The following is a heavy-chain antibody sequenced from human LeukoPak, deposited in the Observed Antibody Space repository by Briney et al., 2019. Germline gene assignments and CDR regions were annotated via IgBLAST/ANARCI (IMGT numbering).Heavy chain of an antibody. CDR1: GYTFTSYG. D-gene: IGHD2-2*02. Sequence: ASVKVSCKASGYTFTSYGISWVRQAPGQGLEWMGRISAYNGNTNYAQKLQGRVTMTTDTSTSTAYMELRSLRSDDTAVYYCAVSRGSSVAAIPHAFDIWGQGTMVTVSS. V-gene: IGHV1-18*01. CDR3: AVSRGSSVAAIPHAFDI. J-gene: IGHJ3*02. CDR2: ISAYNGNT.